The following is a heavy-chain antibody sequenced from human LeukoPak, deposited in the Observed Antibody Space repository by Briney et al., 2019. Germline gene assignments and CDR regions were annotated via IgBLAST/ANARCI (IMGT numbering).Heavy chain of an antibody. V-gene: IGHV1-69*04. CDR3: ARASYDSSGYYSY. J-gene: IGHJ4*02. D-gene: IGHD3-22*01. CDR1: GGTFSSYA. Sequence: GASVKVSCKASGGTFSSYAISWVRQAPGQGLEWMGRIIPILGIANYAQKFQGRVTITAVKSTSTAYMELSSLRSEDTAVYYCARASYDSSGYYSYWGQGTLVTVSS. CDR2: IIPILGIA.